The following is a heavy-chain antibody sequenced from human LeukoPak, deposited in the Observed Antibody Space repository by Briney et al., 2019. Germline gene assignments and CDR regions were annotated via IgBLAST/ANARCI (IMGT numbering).Heavy chain of an antibody. CDR1: GLNFNDAW. V-gene: IGHV3-15*01. D-gene: IGHD1-1*01. CDR2: LKSRGSGGTA. CDR3: SWELDVSFGRRLEH. J-gene: IGHJ5*02. Sequence: GGSLRLSCAVSGLNFNDAWMSWVRQAPGKGLEWVGRLKSRGSGGTADYSAPVKGRFTVSRDDSQSTLYLQMNSLTTEDTGAYFCSWELDVSFGRRLEHWGQGTLVTVSS.